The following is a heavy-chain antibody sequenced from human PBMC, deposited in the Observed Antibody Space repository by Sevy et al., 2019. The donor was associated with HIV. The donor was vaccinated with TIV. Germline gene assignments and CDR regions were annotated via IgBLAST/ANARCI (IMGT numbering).Heavy chain of an antibody. D-gene: IGHD4-4*01. CDR1: GGSISSGGYY. V-gene: IGHV4-31*03. J-gene: IGHJ4*02. Sequence: SETLSLTCTVSGGSISSGGYYWNWIRQHPGEGLEWIGHIHYSGTTYYNPSLMSRVTMSVDTSKNQFSLKVTSVTDADTAVYYCARSKAFSGLDYWGQGTLATVSS. CDR2: IHYSGTT. CDR3: ARSKAFSGLDY.